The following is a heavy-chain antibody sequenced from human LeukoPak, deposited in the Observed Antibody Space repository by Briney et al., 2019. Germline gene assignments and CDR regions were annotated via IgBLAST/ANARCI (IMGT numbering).Heavy chain of an antibody. V-gene: IGHV1-18*04. Sequence: ASVKVSCKASGYTFTSYGISWVRQAPGQGLEWMGWISAYNGNTNYAQKLQGRVTMTTDTSTSTAYMELRSLRSDDTAMYYCARADIVILPAAVGGGYFDLWGRGTLVTDSS. CDR1: GYTFTSYG. CDR3: ARADIVILPAAVGGGYFDL. J-gene: IGHJ2*01. CDR2: ISAYNGNT. D-gene: IGHD2-2*01.